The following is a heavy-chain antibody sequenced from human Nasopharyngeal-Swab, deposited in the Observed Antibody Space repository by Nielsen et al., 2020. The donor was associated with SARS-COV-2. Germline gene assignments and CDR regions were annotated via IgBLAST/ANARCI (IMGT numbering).Heavy chain of an antibody. CDR3: AAETYYYDSSGSQVAFDI. CDR2: IYPGDSDT. CDR1: GYNFPSYW. J-gene: IGHJ3*02. Sequence: GESLKISCKGSGYNFPSYWVAWVRQMPGKGLEWMGIIYPGDSDTRYSPSFQGQVTISADKSISTAYLQWSSLKASDTAMYYCAAETYYYDSSGSQVAFDIWGQGTMVTVSS. V-gene: IGHV5-51*01. D-gene: IGHD3-22*01.